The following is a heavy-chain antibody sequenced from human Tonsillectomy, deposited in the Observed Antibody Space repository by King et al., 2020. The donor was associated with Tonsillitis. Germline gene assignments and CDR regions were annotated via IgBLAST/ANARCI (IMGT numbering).Heavy chain of an antibody. CDR1: GGSFSGYY. V-gene: IGHV4-34*01. J-gene: IGHJ6*03. CDR2: ISHSGST. Sequence: VQLQQWGAGLLKPSETLSLTCAVYGGSFSGYYWSWIRHPPGKGLEWIGEISHSGSTNYNPSLKSRLTISVDTSQNQFSLMVSSVTAADTAVYYCARLVLSGYYYYMDVWDKGTTVTVSS. CDR3: ARLVLSGYYYYMDV. D-gene: IGHD4/OR15-4a*01.